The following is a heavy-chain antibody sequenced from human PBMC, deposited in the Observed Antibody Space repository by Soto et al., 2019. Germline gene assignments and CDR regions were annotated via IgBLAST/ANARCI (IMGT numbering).Heavy chain of an antibody. D-gene: IGHD3-22*01. CDR3: ARDETTYYYDSSGYSKGFDY. V-gene: IGHV3-72*01. CDR1: GFTFSDHY. Sequence: GGSLRLSCATSGFTFSDHYIDWVRQAPGKGLEWVGRTRNKANGFTTEYYADSVKGRFTISRDNAKNSLYLQMNSLRAEDTAVYYCARDETTYYYDSSGYSKGFDYWGQGTLVTVSS. J-gene: IGHJ4*02. CDR2: TRNKANGFTT.